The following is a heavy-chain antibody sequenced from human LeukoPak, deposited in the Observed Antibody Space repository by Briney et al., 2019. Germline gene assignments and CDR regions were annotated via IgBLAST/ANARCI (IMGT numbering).Heavy chain of an antibody. CDR3: ASSGSYYDAFDI. J-gene: IGHJ3*02. V-gene: IGHV1-2*02. D-gene: IGHD1-26*01. CDR1: GYTFTNYY. CDR2: INPNSGGT. Sequence: ASVKVSCKASGYTFTNYYMHWVRQVPGQGLEWMGWINPNSGGTNYAQKFQGRVTMTRDTSISTAYMELSRLRSDDTAVYYCASSGSYYDAFDIWGQGTMVTVSS.